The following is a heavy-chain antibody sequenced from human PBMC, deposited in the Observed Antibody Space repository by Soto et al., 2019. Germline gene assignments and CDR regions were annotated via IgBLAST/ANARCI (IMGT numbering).Heavy chain of an antibody. Sequence: EVQLVESGGGLVQPGGSLRLSCAASGFTFSNYWMHWVRQTPGKGLVWVSRINSDGSSTSYADSVKGRFTISRDNAKNTLYLQMNSRGAGAPAVYSCPREIFYWGQGPLVPVPS. CDR3: PREIFY. V-gene: IGHV3-74*01. CDR2: INSDGSST. J-gene: IGHJ4*02. D-gene: IGHD2-15*01. CDR1: GFTFSNYW.